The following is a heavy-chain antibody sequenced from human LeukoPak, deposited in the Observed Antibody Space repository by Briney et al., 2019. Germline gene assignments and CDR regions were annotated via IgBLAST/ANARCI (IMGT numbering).Heavy chain of an antibody. V-gene: IGHV1-2*02. J-gene: IGHJ4*02. D-gene: IGHD3-10*01. CDR2: INPNSGGT. CDR1: GYTFTSYG. Sequence: GASVKVSCKASGYTFTSYGISWVRQAPGQGLEWMGRINPNSGGTNYAQKFQGRVTMTRDTSISTAYMELSRLRSDDTALYYCARDIYYYGSGSPVYFDYWGQGTLVTVSS. CDR3: ARDIYYYGSGSPVYFDY.